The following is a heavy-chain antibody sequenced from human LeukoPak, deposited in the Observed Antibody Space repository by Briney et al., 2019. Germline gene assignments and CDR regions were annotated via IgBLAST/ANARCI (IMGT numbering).Heavy chain of an antibody. CDR2: IHRDGSST. J-gene: IGHJ5*01. V-gene: IGHV3-74*01. CDR3: ARGTEGYTYGEFDS. D-gene: IGHD5-18*01. Sequence: GGSLRLSCAASGFTFSDYWMHWVRQAPGKGLVWVSRIHRDGSSTTYADSVKGRFSISRDNAKNTLYLQMNSLRAEDTAMYYCARGTEGYTYGEFDSWGQGTLVTVSS. CDR1: GFTFSDYW.